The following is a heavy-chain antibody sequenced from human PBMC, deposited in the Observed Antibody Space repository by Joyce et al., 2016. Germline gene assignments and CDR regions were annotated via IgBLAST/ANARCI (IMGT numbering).Heavy chain of an antibody. V-gene: IGHV3-30*04. J-gene: IGHJ4*02. CDR1: GFTFGAYA. CDR3: ARGGFGGVNDAFDS. D-gene: IGHD4-23*01. CDR2: LSSNGGQQ. Sequence: QVQLVESGGGVVQPGRSLRLSCAASGFTFGAYAMHWVRQTPGGGLEWVAALSSNGGQQHYADSVRGQFTIARDESKKVLYLQMNSLTLKDTAVYFCARGGFGGVNDAFDSWGQGSLVTVSS.